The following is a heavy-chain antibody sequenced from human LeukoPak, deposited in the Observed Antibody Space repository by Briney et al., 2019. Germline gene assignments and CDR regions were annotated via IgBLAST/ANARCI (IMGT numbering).Heavy chain of an antibody. CDR2: ISYDGSNK. CDR1: GFTFSSYG. CDR3: AKDLAYKQWLAVDP. J-gene: IGHJ5*02. Sequence: GRSLRLSCAASGFTFSSYGMHWVRQAPGKGLEWVAVISYDGSNKYYADSVKGRFTISRDNSKNTLYLQMNSLRAEDTAVYYCAKDLAYKQWLAVDPWGQGTLVTVSS. V-gene: IGHV3-30*18. D-gene: IGHD6-19*01.